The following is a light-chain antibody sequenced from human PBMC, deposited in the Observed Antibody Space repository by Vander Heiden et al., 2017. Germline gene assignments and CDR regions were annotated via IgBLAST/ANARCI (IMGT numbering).Light chain of an antibody. J-gene: IGKJ2*01. CDR3: QQSHTTPYT. V-gene: IGKV1-39*01. CDR2: TAS. CDR1: QHIRNY. Sequence: DIQMTQSPSSLSASVGDRVTITCRTSQHIRNYLTWYQQEPGKAPKLLIHTASSLNRGVPPRFSGSGSGTEFTLTINSLQPADFATYYCQQSHTTPYTFGQGTRLEIK.